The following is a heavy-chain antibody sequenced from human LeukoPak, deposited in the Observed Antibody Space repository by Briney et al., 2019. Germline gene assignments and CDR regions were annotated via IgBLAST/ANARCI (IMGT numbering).Heavy chain of an antibody. CDR2: ISGGGGTT. Sequence: PGDSLRLSCAASGFTFSSYAMNWVRQAPGKGLEWVSTISGGGGTTYYADSVKGRFTISRDNSKNTLYLQMNSLRAEDTAVYYCAKPLYSSSFYFDYWGQGTLVTVSS. J-gene: IGHJ4*02. CDR3: AKPLYSSSFYFDY. D-gene: IGHD6-13*01. V-gene: IGHV3-23*01. CDR1: GFTFSSYA.